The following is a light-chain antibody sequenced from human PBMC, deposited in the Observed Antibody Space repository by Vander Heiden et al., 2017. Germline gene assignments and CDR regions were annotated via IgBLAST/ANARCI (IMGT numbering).Light chain of an antibody. CDR2: TAS. CDR1: EFVSTW. J-gene: IGKJ4*01. CDR3: QQSDSFPLT. V-gene: IGKV1-12*01. Sequence: DVQLTQPPSSVSASAGDRVTITCRASEFVSTWLTWYQQKPGKAPKVIIHTASSLQSGVPSRFSGDGTGTDFTLTINTLQPEDFATYFCQQSDSFPLTFGGGTRLEIK.